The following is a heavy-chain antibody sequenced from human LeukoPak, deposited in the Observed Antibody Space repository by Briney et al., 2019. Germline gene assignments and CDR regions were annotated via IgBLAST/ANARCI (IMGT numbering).Heavy chain of an antibody. V-gene: IGHV3-30-3*01. Sequence: GGSLRLSCAASGFTFSSYAMHWVRQAPGKGLEWVAVISYDGSNKYYADSVKGRFTISRDNSKNTLYLQMNSLRAEDTAVYYCARDTSYGTGKRNFDYWGQGTLVTVSS. CDR2: ISYDGSNK. CDR3: ARDTSYGTGKRNFDY. CDR1: GFTFSSYA. J-gene: IGHJ4*02. D-gene: IGHD5-18*01.